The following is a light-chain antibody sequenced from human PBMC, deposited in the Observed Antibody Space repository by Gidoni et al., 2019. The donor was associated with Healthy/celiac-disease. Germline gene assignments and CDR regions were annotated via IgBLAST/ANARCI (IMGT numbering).Light chain of an antibody. J-gene: IGKJ4*01. CDR3: QQRSNWPPVT. CDR2: DAS. Sequence: DIVLTQSPATLSLSPGERATLSCRASQSVSSYLAWYQQKPGQAPRLLIYDASNRATGIPARFSGSGSGTDFTLTISSLEPEDFAVYYCQQRSNWPPVTFXGXTKVEIK. CDR1: QSVSSY. V-gene: IGKV3-11*01.